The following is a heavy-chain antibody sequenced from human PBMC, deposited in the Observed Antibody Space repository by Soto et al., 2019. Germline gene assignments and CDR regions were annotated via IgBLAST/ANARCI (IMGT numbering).Heavy chain of an antibody. J-gene: IGHJ5*02. D-gene: IGHD3-22*01. CDR3: ARGGPSFSGYYYGYWFDP. CDR1: GGTFSSYT. CDR2: IIPILGVA. V-gene: IGHV1-69*02. Sequence: SVKVSCKASGGTFSSYTISWVRQAPGQGLEWMGRIIPILGVANYAQKFQGRVTMTTDTSTSTAYMELRSLRSDDTAVYYCARGGPSFSGYYYGYWFDPWGQGTLVTVSS.